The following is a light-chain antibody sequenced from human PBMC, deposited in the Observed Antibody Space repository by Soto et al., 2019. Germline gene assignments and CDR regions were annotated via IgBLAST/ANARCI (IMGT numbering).Light chain of an antibody. CDR2: DVD. CDR1: SSDVGGYNY. J-gene: IGLJ2*01. V-gene: IGLV2-8*01. Sequence: QSALTQPASVSGSPGQSIAISCTGTSSDVGGYNYVSWHQQHPGKAPKLLVYDVDKRPSGVPDRFSGSKSGNTASLTVSGLQAEDEADYYCSSYVGSNFHVLFGGGTKVTVL. CDR3: SSYVGSNFHVL.